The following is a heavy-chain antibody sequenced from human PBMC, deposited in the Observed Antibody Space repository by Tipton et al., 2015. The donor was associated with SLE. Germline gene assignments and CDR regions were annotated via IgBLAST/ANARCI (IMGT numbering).Heavy chain of an antibody. Sequence: LRLSCAVYGGSFSGYYWSWIRQPPGKGLEWIGEINHSGSTNYNPSLKSRVTISVDTSKNQFSLKLSSVTAADTAVYYCATAGGSTSCFYCGYFDLWGRGTLVTVSS. CDR2: INHSGST. CDR3: ATAGGSTSCFYCGYFDL. V-gene: IGHV4-34*01. CDR1: GGSFSGYY. J-gene: IGHJ2*01. D-gene: IGHD2-2*01.